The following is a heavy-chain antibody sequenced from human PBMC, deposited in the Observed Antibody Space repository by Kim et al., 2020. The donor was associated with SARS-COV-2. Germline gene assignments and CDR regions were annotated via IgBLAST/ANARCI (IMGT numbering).Heavy chain of an antibody. V-gene: IGHV3-7*01. D-gene: IGHD3-3*02. CDR2: DK. J-gene: IGHJ6*02. CDR3: AKYVRAFGMDV. Sequence: DKSYVDSVKGRVSISRQNTDNTLHLQMNRLRVEDSGIYYCAKYVRAFGMDVWGQGTTVTVSS.